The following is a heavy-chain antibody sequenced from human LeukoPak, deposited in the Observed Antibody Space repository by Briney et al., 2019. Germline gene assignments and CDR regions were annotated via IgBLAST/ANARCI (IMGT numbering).Heavy chain of an antibody. Sequence: SETLSLTCTVSGGSISSSSYYWGWIRQPPGKGLEWIGSIYYSGSTYYNPSLKSRVTISVDTSKNQFSLKLSSVTAADTAVYYCARDRKERPGDYYYYMDVWGKGTTVTVSS. V-gene: IGHV4-39*07. CDR3: ARDRKERPGDYYYYMDV. CDR1: GGSISSSSYY. J-gene: IGHJ6*03. D-gene: IGHD5-24*01. CDR2: IYYSGST.